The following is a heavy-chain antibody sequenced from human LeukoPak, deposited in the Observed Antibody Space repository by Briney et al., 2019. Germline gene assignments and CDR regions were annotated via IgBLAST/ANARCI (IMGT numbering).Heavy chain of an antibody. CDR2: INPNSGGT. J-gene: IGHJ3*02. CDR3: ARQQWLVNAFDI. V-gene: IGHV1-2*02. CDR1: GYTFTGYY. Sequence: ASVTVSCKASGYTFTGYYMHWVRQAPGQGLEWMGLINPNSGGTNYAQKFQGGVTMTRDTSISTDYMELSRLRSDDTAVYYCARQQWLVNAFDIWGQGTMVTVSS. D-gene: IGHD6-19*01.